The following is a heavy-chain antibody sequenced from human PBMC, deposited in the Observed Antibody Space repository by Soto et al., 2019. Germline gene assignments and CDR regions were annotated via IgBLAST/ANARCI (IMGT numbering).Heavy chain of an antibody. CDR1: GFTFSSYA. CDR3: AKKIAVAGYYFDY. D-gene: IGHD6-19*01. Sequence: GGSLTLSCAASGFTFSSYAMSWVRQAPGKGLEWVSAISGSGGSTYYADSVKGRFTISRDNSKNTLYLQMNSLRAEDTAVYYCAKKIAVAGYYFDYWGQGTLVTVSS. J-gene: IGHJ4*02. V-gene: IGHV3-23*01. CDR2: ISGSGGST.